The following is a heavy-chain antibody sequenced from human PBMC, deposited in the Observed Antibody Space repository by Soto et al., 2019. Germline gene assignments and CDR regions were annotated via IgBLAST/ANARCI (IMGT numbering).Heavy chain of an antibody. J-gene: IGHJ5*02. CDR2: INAGNGNT. V-gene: IGHV1-3*01. CDR1: GYTFTSYA. D-gene: IGHD2-15*01. CDR3: ARAGGRRVVAAILKLGYNWFDP. Sequence: QVQLVQSGAEVKKPGASVKVSCKASGYTFTSYAMHWVRQAPGQRLEWMGWINAGNGNTKYSQKFQGRVTITRDTSASTAYMEPSSLRSEDTAVYYCARAGGRRVVAAILKLGYNWFDPWGQGTLVTVSS.